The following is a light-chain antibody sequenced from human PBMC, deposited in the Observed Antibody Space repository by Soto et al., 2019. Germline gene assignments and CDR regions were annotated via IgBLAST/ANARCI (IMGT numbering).Light chain of an antibody. Sequence: NFMLTQPHSVSESPGKTVTISCTGTDGSIASNSVQWYQQRPGSAPTCVIYENNERPSGVPHRFSGSIDRPSNSASLTISGLVTEDEADYHCQSYDGTIVVFGGGTKLTVL. CDR1: DGSIASNS. J-gene: IGLJ2*01. CDR3: QSYDGTIVV. V-gene: IGLV6-57*02. CDR2: ENN.